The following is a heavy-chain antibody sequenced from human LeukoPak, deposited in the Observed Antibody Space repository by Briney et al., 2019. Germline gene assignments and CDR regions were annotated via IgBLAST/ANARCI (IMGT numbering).Heavy chain of an antibody. CDR2: INHSGST. Sequence: AETLSLTCAVDGGSIRAYYWSWIRHPPGKGLEWIGEINHSGSTNSNPSLKSRVTISLDTYMKKFSLKLNSVTAADTAVYYCASTERCSTTCPLDYWGQGTLVTVSS. CDR3: ASTERCSTTCPLDY. V-gene: IGHV4-34*01. D-gene: IGHD2-2*01. J-gene: IGHJ4*02. CDR1: GGSIRAYY.